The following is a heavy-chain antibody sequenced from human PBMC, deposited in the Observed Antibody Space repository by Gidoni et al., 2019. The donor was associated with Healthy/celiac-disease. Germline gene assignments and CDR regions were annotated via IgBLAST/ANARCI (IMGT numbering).Heavy chain of an antibody. V-gene: IGHV4-59*08. D-gene: IGHD2-2*02. CDR1: GGSISSYY. Sequence: QVQLQESGPGLVKPSETLSLTCTVSGGSISSYYWSWIRQPPGKGLEWIGYIYYSGSTNYNPSLKSRVTISVDTSKNQFSLKLSSVTAADTAVYYCARRVVVVPAAIRFDPWGQGTLVTVSS. CDR2: IYYSGST. CDR3: ARRVVVVPAAIRFDP. J-gene: IGHJ5*02.